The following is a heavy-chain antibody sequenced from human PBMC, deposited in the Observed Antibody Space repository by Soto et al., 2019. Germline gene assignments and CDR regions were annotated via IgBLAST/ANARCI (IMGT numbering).Heavy chain of an antibody. J-gene: IGHJ4*02. Sequence: ASVKVSCKASGYTFTGYYMHWVRQAPGQGLEWMGWINPNSGGTNYAQKFQGWVTMTRDTSISTAYMELSRLRSDDTAMYYCAREDYDYVWGSYRSPFKFDYWGQGTLVTVSS. CDR3: AREDYDYVWGSYRSPFKFDY. V-gene: IGHV1-2*04. D-gene: IGHD3-16*02. CDR2: INPNSGGT. CDR1: GYTFTGYY.